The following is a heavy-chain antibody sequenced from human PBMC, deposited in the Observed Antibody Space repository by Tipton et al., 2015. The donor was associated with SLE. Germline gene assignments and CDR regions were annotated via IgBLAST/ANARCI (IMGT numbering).Heavy chain of an antibody. CDR2: IYTRGST. V-gene: IGHV4-61*02. CDR3: ARASWYHHAFDI. Sequence: TLSLTCTVSGGSISSSTYYWSWIRQPAGKGLEWLGRIYTRGSTNYNPSLQSRVTMSVETSKNQFSLKLSSVTAADTAVYYCARASWYHHAFDIWGQGTMVTVSS. D-gene: IGHD2-15*01. J-gene: IGHJ3*02. CDR1: GGSISSSTYY.